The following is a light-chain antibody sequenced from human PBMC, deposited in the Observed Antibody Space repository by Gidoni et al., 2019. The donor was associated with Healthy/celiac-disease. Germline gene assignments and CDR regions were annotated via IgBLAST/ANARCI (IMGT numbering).Light chain of an antibody. CDR2: GNS. CDR1: SSNIGAGYD. CDR3: QSYDSSLSGWV. Sequence: QSVLTQPPSVSGAPVQRVTISCTGSSSNIGAGYDVHWYQQLPGTAPKLLIYGNSNRPSGVPDRVSGSKSGTSAFLAITGRQAEDEADYYCQSYDSSLSGWVFGGGTKLTVL. J-gene: IGLJ3*02. V-gene: IGLV1-40*01.